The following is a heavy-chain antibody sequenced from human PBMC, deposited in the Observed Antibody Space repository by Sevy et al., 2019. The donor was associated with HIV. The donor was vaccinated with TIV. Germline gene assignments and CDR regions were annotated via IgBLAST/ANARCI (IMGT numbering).Heavy chain of an antibody. Sequence: GGSLRLSCAASGFTFSGSAMHWVRQASGKGLEWVGRIRSKANSYATAYAASVKGRFNISRDDSKNTAYLQMNSLKTEDTAVYYCTRHQSPFGSRPYYYYGMDVWGQGTTVTVSS. V-gene: IGHV3-73*01. CDR3: TRHQSPFGSRPYYYYGMDV. CDR1: GFTFSGSA. J-gene: IGHJ6*02. D-gene: IGHD1-26*01. CDR2: IRSKANSYAT.